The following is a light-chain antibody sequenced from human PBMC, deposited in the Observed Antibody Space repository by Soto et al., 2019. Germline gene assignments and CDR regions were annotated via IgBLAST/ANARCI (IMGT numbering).Light chain of an antibody. Sequence: QSVLTQPPSVSGAPGERVTISCTVSSSDIGAGYRVRWYQQVPGTAPKLLIYDNTNRPSGVSVRFSGSKSGTSASLAISGLQAEDGADYYCQSFDKYLSAVVFGGGTQLTVL. J-gene: IGLJ2*01. V-gene: IGLV1-40*01. CDR3: QSFDKYLSAVV. CDR2: DNT. CDR1: SSDIGAGYR.